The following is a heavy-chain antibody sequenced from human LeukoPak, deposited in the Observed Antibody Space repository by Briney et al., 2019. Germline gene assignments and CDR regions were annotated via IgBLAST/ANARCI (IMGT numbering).Heavy chain of an antibody. V-gene: IGHV3-21*01. CDR3: ARDRSITMIVPDLDY. CDR2: ISSSSSYI. J-gene: IGHJ4*02. D-gene: IGHD3-22*01. CDR1: GFTFSSYA. Sequence: GGSLRLSCAASGFTFSSYAMNWVRQAPGKGLEWVSSISSSSSYIYYADSVKGRFTISRDNAKNSLYLQMNSLRAEDTAVYYCARDRSITMIVPDLDYWGQGTLVTVSS.